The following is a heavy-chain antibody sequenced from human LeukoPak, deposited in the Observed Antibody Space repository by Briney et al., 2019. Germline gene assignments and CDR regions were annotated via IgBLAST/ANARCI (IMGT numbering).Heavy chain of an antibody. D-gene: IGHD6-13*01. CDR1: GFSLSTSGMC. CDR3: ARITPAGRQLDY. J-gene: IGHJ4*02. Sequence: SGPTLVNPTQTLTLTCTFSGFSLSTSGMCVSWIRQPPGKALEWLARIDWDDDKYYSTSLKTRLPISQDTSKNQVVLTMTNMDPVDTATYYCARITPAGRQLDYWGQGTLVTVSS. V-gene: IGHV2-70*11. CDR2: IDWDDDK.